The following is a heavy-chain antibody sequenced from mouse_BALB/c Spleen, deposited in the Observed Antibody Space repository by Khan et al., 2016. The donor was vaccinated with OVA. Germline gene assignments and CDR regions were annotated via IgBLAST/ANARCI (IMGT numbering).Heavy chain of an antibody. Sequence: QLEESGPGLVKPSQSLSLTCTVTGYSITSNYAWNWIRQFPGNKLEWMGYISYSGSTNYNPSLKSRISITRDTSKNQVFLQLNSVTTEDTATDYCARGNYYEYAMDYWGQGTSITVSS. D-gene: IGHD1-1*01. CDR2: ISYSGST. V-gene: IGHV3-2*02. CDR1: GYSITSNYA. CDR3: ARGNYYEYAMDY. J-gene: IGHJ4*01.